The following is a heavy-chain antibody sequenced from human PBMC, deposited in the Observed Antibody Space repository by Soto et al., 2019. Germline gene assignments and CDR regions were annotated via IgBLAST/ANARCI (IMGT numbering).Heavy chain of an antibody. CDR2: ISPYTGNT. V-gene: IGHV1-18*01. CDR1: GYTSTNYG. D-gene: IGHD2-21*01. Sequence: ASVKVSCKASGYTSTNYGISWVRQAPGQGLEWMGLISPYTGNTKYSQKLQGRVTMTTDTSTSTAYMELSSLRSDDTAIYYCAGWNGASLNDYSHYGMDVWGQGTPVTVSS. J-gene: IGHJ6*02. CDR3: AGWNGASLNDYSHYGMDV.